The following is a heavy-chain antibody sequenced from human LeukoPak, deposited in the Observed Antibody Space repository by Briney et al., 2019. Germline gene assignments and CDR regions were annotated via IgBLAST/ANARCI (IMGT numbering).Heavy chain of an antibody. D-gene: IGHD2-15*01. Sequence: SQTLSLTCAVSGGSISSGGYSWSWIRQPPGKGLEWIGYIYHSGSTYYNPSLKSRVTISVDRSTNQFSLNLSSVTAAETAVYYCAREGYCSGGSCDNWFDPWGQGTLVTVSS. V-gene: IGHV4-30-2*01. J-gene: IGHJ5*02. CDR1: GGSISSGGYS. CDR3: AREGYCSGGSCDNWFDP. CDR2: IYHSGST.